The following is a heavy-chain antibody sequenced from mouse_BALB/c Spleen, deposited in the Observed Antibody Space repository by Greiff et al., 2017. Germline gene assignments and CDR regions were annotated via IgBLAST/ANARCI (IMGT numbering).Heavy chain of an antibody. CDR3: VRDPPYCDGSGWLAY. V-gene: IGHV2-9-2*01. CDR2: IWTGGGT. Sequence: QVQLKQSGPGLVAPSQSLSITCTASGFSLTSYDISWIRQPPGKGLEWLGVIWTGGGTNYNSAFMSRLSISKDNSKSQVFLKMNSLQTDDTAIYYCVRDPPYCDGSGWLAYWGQGTLVTVSA. CDR1: GFSLTSYD. D-gene: IGHD1-1*01. J-gene: IGHJ3*01.